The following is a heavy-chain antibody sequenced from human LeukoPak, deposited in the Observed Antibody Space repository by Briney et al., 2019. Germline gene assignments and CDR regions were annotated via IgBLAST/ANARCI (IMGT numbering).Heavy chain of an antibody. Sequence: GGSLRLSCSASGFTFSSYSMNWVRQAPGKGLEWVSYMSSSSSVIYYADSVKGRFTISRDNDKNSLSLQMNSLRGEDTAVYYCARDRYSSGWYGAFDIWGQGTMVTVSS. V-gene: IGHV3-48*01. CDR1: GFTFSSYS. D-gene: IGHD6-19*01. CDR2: MSSSSSVI. J-gene: IGHJ3*02. CDR3: ARDRYSSGWYGAFDI.